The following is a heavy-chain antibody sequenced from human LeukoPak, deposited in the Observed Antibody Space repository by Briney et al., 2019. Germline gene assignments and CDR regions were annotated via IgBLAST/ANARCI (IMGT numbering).Heavy chain of an antibody. D-gene: IGHD2-21*02. CDR3: ARLVSGRSYYFDY. Sequence: SETLSLTCTVSGGSISSYYWSWIRQPPGKGLEWIGYIYYSGSTNYNPSLKSRVTISVDTSKNQFSLKLSSVTAADTAVYYCARLVSGRSYYFDYWGQGTLVTVSS. V-gene: IGHV4-59*08. CDR2: IYYSGST. CDR1: GGSISSYY. J-gene: IGHJ4*02.